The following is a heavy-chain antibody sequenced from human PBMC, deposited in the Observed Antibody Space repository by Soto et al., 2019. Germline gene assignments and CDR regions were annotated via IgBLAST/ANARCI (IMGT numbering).Heavy chain of an antibody. CDR3: ARGRDEYKLGNV. Sequence: QVQLQQGGAELLKPSETLSLTCAVSGGSLSDYYWPWIRQSPGKGLEWIGEIHPSGSTYYNPSLRSRVTISVDTSKNQFSLKLTSLTAADTAIYYCARGRDEYKLGNVWGHGTTVTVSS. CDR2: IHPSGST. CDR1: GGSLSDYY. J-gene: IGHJ6*02. D-gene: IGHD1-1*01. V-gene: IGHV4-34*01.